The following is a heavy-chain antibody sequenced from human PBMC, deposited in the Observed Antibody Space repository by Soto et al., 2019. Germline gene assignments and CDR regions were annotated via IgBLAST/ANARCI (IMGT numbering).Heavy chain of an antibody. CDR1: GFSLSTSGVG. J-gene: IGHJ5*02. CDR2: IYWDDDK. CDR3: AHSPYCSGGSCYSGVPSWFDP. V-gene: IGHV2-5*02. Sequence: QITLKESGPTLVKPTQTLTLTCTFSGFSLSTSGVGVGWIRQPPGKALEWLELIYWDDDKRYSPSLKSRLTITKDTSKNQVVLTMTNMDPVDTATYYCAHSPYCSGGSCYSGVPSWFDPWGQGTLGTVSS. D-gene: IGHD2-15*01.